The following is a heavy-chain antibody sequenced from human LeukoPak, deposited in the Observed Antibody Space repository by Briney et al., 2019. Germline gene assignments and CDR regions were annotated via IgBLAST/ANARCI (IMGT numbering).Heavy chain of an antibody. J-gene: IGHJ5*02. CDR1: GGTFSSYA. Sequence: SVTVSCTASGGTFSSYAISWVRQAPGQGLEWMGGIIPIFGTANYAQKFQGRVTITADESTSTAYMELSSLRSEDTAVYYCARGCSGGSCYFSVGWFDPWGQGTLVTVSS. CDR3: ARGCSGGSCYFSVGWFDP. V-gene: IGHV1-69*13. D-gene: IGHD2-15*01. CDR2: IIPIFGTA.